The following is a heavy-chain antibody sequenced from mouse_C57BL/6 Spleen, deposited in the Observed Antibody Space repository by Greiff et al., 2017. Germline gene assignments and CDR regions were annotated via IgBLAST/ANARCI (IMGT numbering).Heavy chain of an antibody. V-gene: IGHV1-15*01. J-gene: IGHJ1*03. D-gene: IGHD3-2*02. CDR1: GYTFTDYE. Sequence: QVQLQQSGAELVRPGASVTLSCKASGYTFTDYEMHWVKQTPVHGLEWIGAIDPETGGTAYNQKFKGKAILTADKSSSTAYMELRSLTSEDTAVYYGTRGEASGDERGWYFDVWGTGTTVTVSS. CDR3: TRGEASGDERGWYFDV. CDR2: IDPETGGT.